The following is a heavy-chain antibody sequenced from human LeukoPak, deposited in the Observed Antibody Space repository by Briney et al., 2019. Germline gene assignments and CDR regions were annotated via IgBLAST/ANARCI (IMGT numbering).Heavy chain of an antibody. CDR2: VYHSGST. D-gene: IGHD6-6*01. V-gene: IGHV4-38-2*02. Sequence: SETLSLTRTVSGYPISRGYYWGWIRQPPGKGLEWTGSVYHSGSTYQNPSLKSRVTISLDTSKNQFSLKLSSVTAADTAVYYCARDWYSSSSAGQIFDYWGQGTLVTVSS. J-gene: IGHJ4*02. CDR1: GYPISRGYY. CDR3: ARDWYSSSSAGQIFDY.